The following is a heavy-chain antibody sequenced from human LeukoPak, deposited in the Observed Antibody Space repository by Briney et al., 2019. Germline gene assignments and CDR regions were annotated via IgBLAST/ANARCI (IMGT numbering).Heavy chain of an antibody. D-gene: IGHD1-26*01. CDR3: ARLWSVGASPYYFEY. Sequence: SETLSLTCSVFGYPISSGYYWGWIRQPPGKGLEWIGSIYHSEFTYNNPSLKSRVTMSVDTSKNQLSLKLSSVTAADTAVYFCARLWSVGASPYYFEYWGQGTLATVSS. J-gene: IGHJ4*02. CDR1: GYPISSGYY. V-gene: IGHV4-38-2*02. CDR2: IYHSEFT.